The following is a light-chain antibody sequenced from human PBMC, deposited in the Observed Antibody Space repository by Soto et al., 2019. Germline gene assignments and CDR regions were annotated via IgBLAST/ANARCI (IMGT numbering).Light chain of an antibody. CDR1: QSVSSN. CDR2: GAS. Sequence: EIVMTHSPATLSVSPGERATLSCRASQSVSSNLAWYQQKPGQAPRLLIYGASTRATGIPARFSGSGSGTEFTLTSSSLQSADFAVYYCQQYNNWPFTFGPGTKVDIK. J-gene: IGKJ3*01. CDR3: QQYNNWPFT. V-gene: IGKV3-15*01.